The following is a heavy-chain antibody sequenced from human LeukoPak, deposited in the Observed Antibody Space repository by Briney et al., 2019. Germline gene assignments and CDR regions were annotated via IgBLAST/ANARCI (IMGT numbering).Heavy chain of an antibody. CDR3: AKXFETHASGNYDY. J-gene: IGHJ4*02. V-gene: IGHV3-30*02. D-gene: IGHD3-10*01. Sequence: PGGSLRXSCAASGFSFSNYAMHWVRQAPGRGLEWVAFIRYSGSNKYYADSVEGRFTISRDNSKNTLYLDMNSLGTDDTAVYYCAKXFETHASGNYDYWGPGTLVTVSS. CDR2: IRYSGSNK. CDR1: GFSFSNYA.